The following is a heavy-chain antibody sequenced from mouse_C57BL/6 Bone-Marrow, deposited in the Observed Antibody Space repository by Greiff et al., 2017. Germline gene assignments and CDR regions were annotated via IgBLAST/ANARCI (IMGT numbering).Heavy chain of an antibody. CDR2: IHPNSGST. J-gene: IGHJ2*01. CDR3: ARNYGNYDLFDY. D-gene: IGHD2-1*01. Sequence: QVQLQQPGAELVKPGASVKLSCKASGYTFTSYWMHWVKQRPGQGLEWIGMIHPNSGSTNYNEKFKSKATLTVDKSSSTAYMQLSSLTSEDSAVYYCARNYGNYDLFDYWGQGTTLTVSS. V-gene: IGHV1-64*01. CDR1: GYTFTSYW.